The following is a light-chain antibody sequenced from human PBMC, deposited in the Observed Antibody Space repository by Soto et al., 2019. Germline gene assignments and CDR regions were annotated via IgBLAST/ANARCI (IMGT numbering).Light chain of an antibody. V-gene: IGLV1-44*01. CDR3: AAWDDSLNGWV. J-gene: IGLJ3*02. CDR2: TNN. Sequence: QAVVTQSPSASGTPGQRVTISCSGSSSNVGRNAVQWYQHFPGTAPKLLIHTNNQRPSGVPDRFSGSKSDTSASLAIRGLQSEDEADYYCAAWDDSLNGWVFGGGTKLTVL. CDR1: SSNVGRNA.